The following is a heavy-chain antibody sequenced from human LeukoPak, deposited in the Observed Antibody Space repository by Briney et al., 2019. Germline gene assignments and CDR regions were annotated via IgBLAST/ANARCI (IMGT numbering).Heavy chain of an antibody. CDR1: GGSISSYY. J-gene: IGHJ4*02. V-gene: IGHV4-59*12. D-gene: IGHD4-17*01. CDR3: ARKDYGDHRGFDY. CDR2: IFYTGST. Sequence: KSSETLSLTCTVSGGSISSYYWSWIRQPPGKGLEWIGYIFYTGSTNYNPSLKSRVTISVDKSKNQFSLKLSSVTAADTAVYYCARKDYGDHRGFDYWGQGTLVTVSS.